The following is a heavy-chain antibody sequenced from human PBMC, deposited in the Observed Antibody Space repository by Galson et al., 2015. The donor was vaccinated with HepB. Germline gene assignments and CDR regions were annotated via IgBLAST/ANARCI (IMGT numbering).Heavy chain of an antibody. CDR2: INTNTGNP. J-gene: IGHJ5*02. Sequence: SVKVSCKASGGTFSNYAISWVRQAPGQGLEWMGWINTNTGNPTYAQAFTGRYVFSLDTSVSTAYLQISSLKAEDTAVYYCARDLTVSLDPWGQGTLVTVSS. D-gene: IGHD2/OR15-2a*01. CDR1: GGTFSNYA. V-gene: IGHV7-4-1*02. CDR3: ARDLTVSLDP.